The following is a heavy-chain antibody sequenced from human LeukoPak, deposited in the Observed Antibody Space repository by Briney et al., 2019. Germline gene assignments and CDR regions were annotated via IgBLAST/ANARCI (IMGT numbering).Heavy chain of an antibody. Sequence: GGSLRLSCEASGFTFRHSWLSWIRQTPGKGLEWVANIHPDSSDKFYVDSMEGRFTISRDDTKNSLYLQIDNARLDDTGLYYCTRLPRETAGDYWGQGVPVIVSS. CDR2: IHPDSSDK. CDR3: TRLPRETAGDY. V-gene: IGHV3-7*03. CDR1: GFTFRHSW. J-gene: IGHJ4*02. D-gene: IGHD1-14*01.